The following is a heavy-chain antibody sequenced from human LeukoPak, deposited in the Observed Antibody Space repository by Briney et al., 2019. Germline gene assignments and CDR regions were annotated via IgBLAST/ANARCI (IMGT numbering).Heavy chain of an antibody. D-gene: IGHD3-22*01. CDR1: GYTFTSYD. CDR3: ARHIGRYYYDSSGSYGMDV. CDR2: MNPNSGNT. V-gene: IGHV1-8*01. J-gene: IGHJ6*02. Sequence: ASVKVSCKASGYTFTSYDINWVRQATGQGLEWMGWMNPNSGNTGHAQKFQGRVTMTRNTSISTAYMELSSLRSEDTAVYYCARHIGRYYYDSSGSYGMDVWGQGTTVTVSS.